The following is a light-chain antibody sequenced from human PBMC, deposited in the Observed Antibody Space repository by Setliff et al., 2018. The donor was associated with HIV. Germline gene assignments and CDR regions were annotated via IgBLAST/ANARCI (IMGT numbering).Light chain of an antibody. CDR3: SSFTSSSTYV. J-gene: IGLJ1*01. Sequence: QSVLTQPASVSGSPGQSIAISCTGTSSDVGGYNYVSWYQQHPGKAPQLMIYGVSNRPSGVSNRFSGSKSGNTASLTISGLQAEDEADYYCSSFTSSSTYVFGSGTKVTVL. CDR1: SSDVGGYNY. CDR2: GVS. V-gene: IGLV2-14*01.